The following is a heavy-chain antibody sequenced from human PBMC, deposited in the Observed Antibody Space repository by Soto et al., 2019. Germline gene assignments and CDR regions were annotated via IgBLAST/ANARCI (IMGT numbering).Heavy chain of an antibody. V-gene: IGHV4-59*01. D-gene: IGHD3-22*01. CDR2: IYYSGST. CDR3: ARDPHYYDSSGYYEGYFDY. CDR1: GGSISSYY. Sequence: SETLSLTCTVSGGSISSYYWSWIRQPPGKGLEWIGYIYYSGSTNYNPSLKSRVTISVDTSKNQFSLKLSSVTAADTAVYYCARDPHYYDSSGYYEGYFDYWGQGTPVTVSS. J-gene: IGHJ4*02.